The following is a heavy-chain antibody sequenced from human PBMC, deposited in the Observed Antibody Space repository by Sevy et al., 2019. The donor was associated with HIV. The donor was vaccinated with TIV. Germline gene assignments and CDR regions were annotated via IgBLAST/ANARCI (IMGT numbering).Heavy chain of an antibody. CDR1: GYTFTGYY. Sequence: ASVKVSCKASGYTFTGYYMHWVRQAPGQGLEWMGRINPNSGGTNYAQKFQGRVTMTRDTSISAAYMELSRLRSDDTAVYYCARAKGAGYYHPPDYWGQGTLVTVSS. CDR3: ARAKGAGYYHPPDY. CDR2: INPNSGGT. D-gene: IGHD3-22*01. V-gene: IGHV1-2*06. J-gene: IGHJ4*02.